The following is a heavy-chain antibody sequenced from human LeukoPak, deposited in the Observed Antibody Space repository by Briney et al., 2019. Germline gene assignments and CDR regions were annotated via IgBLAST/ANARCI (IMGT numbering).Heavy chain of an antibody. D-gene: IGHD6-19*01. J-gene: IGHJ4*02. CDR2: IYPSGGST. CDR1: GYTFTSYY. Sequence: ASVKVSCKASGYTFTSYYMHWVRQAPGQGLEWMGIIYPSGGSTSYAQKFQGRVTMTRDTSTSTVYMELSSLRSEDTAVYYCASLGTRGGWFLDYWGQGTLVTVSS. CDR3: ASLGTRGGWFLDY. V-gene: IGHV1-46*01.